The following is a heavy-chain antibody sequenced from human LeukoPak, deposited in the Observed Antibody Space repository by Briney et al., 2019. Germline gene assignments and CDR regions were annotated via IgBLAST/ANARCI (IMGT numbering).Heavy chain of an antibody. CDR1: GFSISTYA. CDR3: AKWATGGSNWFDP. D-gene: IGHD1-14*01. Sequence: GGSLRLSCAASGFSISTYAMSWVRQAPGKGLEWVSAISGSGGSTYYADSVKGRFTISRDNSQNTLYLQMNSLRAEDTAVYYCAKWATGGSNWFDPWGQGTLVTVSS. J-gene: IGHJ5*02. CDR2: ISGSGGST. V-gene: IGHV3-23*01.